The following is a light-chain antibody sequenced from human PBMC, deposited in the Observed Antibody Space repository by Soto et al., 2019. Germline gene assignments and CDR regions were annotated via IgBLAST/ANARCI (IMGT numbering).Light chain of an antibody. CDR1: QGISSY. J-gene: IGKJ4*01. CDR3: QQLNSYPLT. CDR2: AAS. V-gene: IGKV1-9*01. Sequence: IHLTQSPSSLSASVGDRVTITCRASQGISSYLALYQQKPGKAPKLLIYAASPLQSGVPSRFSGSGSGTDFTLTISSLQPEDFATYYCQQLNSYPLTFGGGTKVDIK.